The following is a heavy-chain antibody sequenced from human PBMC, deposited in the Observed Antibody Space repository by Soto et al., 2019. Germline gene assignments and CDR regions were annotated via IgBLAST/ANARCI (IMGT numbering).Heavy chain of an antibody. V-gene: IGHV3-15*07. J-gene: IGHJ4*02. CDR1: GFTFSNAW. Sequence: GSLRLSCAASGFTFSNAWMNWVRQAPGKGLKWVGRIKSKTDGGTTDYTAPVKGRFTISRDDSINTLYLQMNCLNSEFTFVYYFTTEDIVLMVYAIFDYWGQGTLVTVSS. CDR3: TTEDIVLMVYAIFDY. D-gene: IGHD2-8*01. CDR2: IKSKTDGGTT.